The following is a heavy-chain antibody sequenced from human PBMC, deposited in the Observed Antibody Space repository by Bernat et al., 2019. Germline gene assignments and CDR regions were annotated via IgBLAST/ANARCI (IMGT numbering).Heavy chain of an antibody. CDR2: IYHSGST. CDR1: GGSISSGGYS. D-gene: IGHD3-16*02. V-gene: IGHV4-30-2*01. CDR3: ASGGYDYVWGSYRQAFDY. J-gene: IGHJ4*02. Sequence: QLQLQESGSGLVKPSQTLSLTCAVSGGSISSGGYSWSWIRQPPGKGLEWIGYIYHSGSTYYNTSLKSRVTISVDRSKNQFSLKLSSVTAADTAVYYCASGGYDYVWGSYRQAFDYWGQGTLVTVSS.